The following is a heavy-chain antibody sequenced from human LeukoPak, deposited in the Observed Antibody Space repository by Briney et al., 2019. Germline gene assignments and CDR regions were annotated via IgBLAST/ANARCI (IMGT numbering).Heavy chain of an antibody. V-gene: IGHV3-48*01. D-gene: IGHD3-10*01. Sequence: PGGSLRLSCAASGFTFSSYSMNWVRQAPGKGLEWVSYISSSSSTIYYADSVKGRFTISRDNAKNSLYLQMNGLRAEDTAVYYCAREDYYGSGPYYYYGMDVWGQGTTVTVSS. CDR2: ISSSSSTI. J-gene: IGHJ6*02. CDR3: AREDYYGSGPYYYYGMDV. CDR1: GFTFSSYS.